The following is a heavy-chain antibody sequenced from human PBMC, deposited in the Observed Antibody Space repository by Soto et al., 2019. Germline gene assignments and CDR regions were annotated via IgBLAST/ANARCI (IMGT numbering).Heavy chain of an antibody. Sequence: QITLKESGPTLVKPTQTLTLTCTFSGFSLSTSGVGVGWIRQPPGKALEWLALIYWDDDKRYSPSLKSRLTITNDTSKNQEVLTMTNMDPVDTATYYCAHRQKGVGAGYFDYWGQGTLVTVSS. V-gene: IGHV2-5*02. D-gene: IGHD2-15*01. J-gene: IGHJ4*02. CDR2: IYWDDDK. CDR3: AHRQKGVGAGYFDY. CDR1: GFSLSTSGVG.